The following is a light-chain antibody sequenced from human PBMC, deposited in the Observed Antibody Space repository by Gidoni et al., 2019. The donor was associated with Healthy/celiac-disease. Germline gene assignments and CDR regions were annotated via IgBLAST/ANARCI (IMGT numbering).Light chain of an antibody. CDR2: LGS. J-gene: IGKJ2*01. CDR1: QSLLHSNGYNY. CDR3: MQALQTPYT. V-gene: IGKV2-28*01. Sequence: DIVMTQSPLSLHVTPGWPSSSSFRSRQSLLHSNGYNYLDWYLQKPGQSPPLLIYLGSNRASGVPDRLSGSGSGTDVTLKISRVEAEDVGVYYCMQALQTPYTFGQXTKVEIK.